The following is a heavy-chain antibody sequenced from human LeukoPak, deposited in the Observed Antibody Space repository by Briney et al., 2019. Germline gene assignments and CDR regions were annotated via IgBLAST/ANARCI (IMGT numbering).Heavy chain of an antibody. D-gene: IGHD3-9*01. CDR1: GFTFSSYA. Sequence: GGSLRLSCAASGFTFSSYAMSWVRQTPRKGLEWVSVVSGSGSSTDYADSVKGRFTISRDNSKNTLYLQMSSLSAEDTAVYYCAKMNVLTGYYTPNFDFWGQGTLVTVSS. CDR3: AKMNVLTGYYTPNFDF. V-gene: IGHV3-23*01. J-gene: IGHJ4*02. CDR2: VSGSGSST.